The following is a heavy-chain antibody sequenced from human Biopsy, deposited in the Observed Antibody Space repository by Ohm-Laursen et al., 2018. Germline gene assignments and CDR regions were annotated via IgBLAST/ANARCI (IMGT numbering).Heavy chain of an antibody. D-gene: IGHD3-10*01. CDR3: ARGEAGVYDALDI. CDR2: IYYSGST. Sequence: SDTLSLTCPVSGGSISSDYWSWIRQTPGKGLEWIGYIYYSGSTNYNPSLKSRVTISVDTSKSQFSLRLSSVTAADTAMYYCARGEAGVYDALDIWGQGTMVIVSS. CDR1: GGSISSDY. J-gene: IGHJ3*02. V-gene: IGHV4-59*07.